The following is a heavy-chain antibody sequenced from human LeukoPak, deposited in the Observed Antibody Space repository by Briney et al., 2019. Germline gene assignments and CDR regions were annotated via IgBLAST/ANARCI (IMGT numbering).Heavy chain of an antibody. D-gene: IGHD2-2*01. Sequence: SETLSLTCALYVGSFSGHYWSWIRHPPGGGRGWIGEINHGVSTKYNPSLRTRAPISVGPSKNQFSLKLSSVTAADTAVYYGARGLGYCSSTSCPPSYYYYYMDVWGKGTTVTVSS. J-gene: IGHJ6*03. CDR1: VGSFSGHY. CDR3: ARGLGYCSSTSCPPSYYYYYMDV. V-gene: IGHV4-34*01. CDR2: INHGVST.